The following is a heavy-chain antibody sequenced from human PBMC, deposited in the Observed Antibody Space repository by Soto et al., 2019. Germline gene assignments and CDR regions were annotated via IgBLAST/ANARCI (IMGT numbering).Heavy chain of an antibody. CDR3: ARNSWLRESWNWFDP. V-gene: IGHV1-2*02. CDR2: INPNSGDT. J-gene: IGHJ5*02. Sequence: ASVKVSCKASGYIFTGYCMHWVRQAPGQGLEWMGWINPNSGDTNYPQKFQGRVTTTRDTSISPAYMELSRLRSDDTAVYYCARNSWLRESWNWFDPWGQGTLVTVSA. D-gene: IGHD5-12*01. CDR1: GYIFTGYC.